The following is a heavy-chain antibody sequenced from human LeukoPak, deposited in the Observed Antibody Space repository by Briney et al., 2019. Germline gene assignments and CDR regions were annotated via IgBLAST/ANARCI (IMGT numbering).Heavy chain of an antibody. D-gene: IGHD2-2*01. V-gene: IGHV3-23*01. CDR3: AKANVNIVVVPADYYYYMDV. Sequence: GGSLRLSCAASGFTFSSYAMNWVRQAPGKGLEWVPAISGSGGSTNYADSVKGRFTISRDNSKNTLYLQMNSLRAEDTAIYYCAKANVNIVVVPADYYYYMDVWGKGTTVTVSS. CDR1: GFTFSSYA. J-gene: IGHJ6*03. CDR2: ISGSGGST.